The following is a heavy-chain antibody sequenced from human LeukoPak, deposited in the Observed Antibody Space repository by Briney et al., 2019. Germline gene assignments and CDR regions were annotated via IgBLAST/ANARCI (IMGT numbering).Heavy chain of an antibody. Sequence: SETLSLTCTVTGGSFSLYYWSWFRQPPGKGLEWIGYVYYNGNTNYNPSLKSRVTISLDTSKNQFSLKLTSVTAADAAVYYCARSPTVAHVYDFRGQGTLVTVSS. V-gene: IGHV4-59*01. CDR3: ARSPTVAHVYDF. CDR2: VYYNGNT. J-gene: IGHJ4*02. D-gene: IGHD1-14*01. CDR1: GGSFSLYY.